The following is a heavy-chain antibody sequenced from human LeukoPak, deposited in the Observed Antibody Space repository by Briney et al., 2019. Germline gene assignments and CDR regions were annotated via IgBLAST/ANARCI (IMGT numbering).Heavy chain of an antibody. D-gene: IGHD5-18*01. V-gene: IGHV1-46*01. J-gene: IGHJ4*02. CDR2: INPSGGST. CDR1: GYTFTSYG. Sequence: GASVKVSCKASGYTFTSYGISWVRQAPGQGLEWMGIINPSGGSTSYAQKFQGRVTMTRDTSTSTVYMELSSLRSEDTAVYYCARDGADTAINWGQGTLVTVSS. CDR3: ARDGADTAIN.